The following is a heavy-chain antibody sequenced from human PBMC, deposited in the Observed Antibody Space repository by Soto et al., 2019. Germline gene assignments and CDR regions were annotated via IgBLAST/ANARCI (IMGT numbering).Heavy chain of an antibody. Sequence: SETLSLTCTVSGGSVSSGSYYWSWIRQPPGKGLEWIGYIYYSGSTNYNPSLKSRVTISVDTSKNQFSLKLSSVTAADTAVYYCARVATSMVRGVPSWFDPWGQGTLVTVPS. CDR2: IYYSGST. CDR1: GGSVSSGSYY. V-gene: IGHV4-61*01. D-gene: IGHD3-10*01. CDR3: ARVATSMVRGVPSWFDP. J-gene: IGHJ5*02.